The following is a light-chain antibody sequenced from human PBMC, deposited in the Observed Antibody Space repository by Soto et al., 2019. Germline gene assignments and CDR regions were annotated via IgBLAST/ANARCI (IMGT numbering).Light chain of an antibody. Sequence: EIVLTQSPGTLSLSPGERATLSCRASQSVGSSYLAWYQQKFGQAPRLLIYGASSRATGIPDRFSGSGSGTDFTLTISRLEPEDFAVYSFQQYGSSPRTFGQGTKVEIK. CDR1: QSVGSSY. CDR2: GAS. J-gene: IGKJ1*01. V-gene: IGKV3-20*01. CDR3: QQYGSSPRT.